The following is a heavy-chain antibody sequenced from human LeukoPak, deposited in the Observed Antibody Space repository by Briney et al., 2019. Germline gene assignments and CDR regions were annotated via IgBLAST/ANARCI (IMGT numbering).Heavy chain of an antibody. Sequence: GSLGLSCAASGFTFSSYAMHWVRQAPGKGLEWVAVISYDGSNKYYVDSVKGRFTISRDNSKNTLYLQMNSLRAEDTAVYYCARDAMVRGALYYFDYWGQGTLVTVSS. V-gene: IGHV3-30*04. CDR3: ARDAMVRGALYYFDY. CDR1: GFTFSSYA. D-gene: IGHD3-10*01. CDR2: ISYDGSNK. J-gene: IGHJ4*02.